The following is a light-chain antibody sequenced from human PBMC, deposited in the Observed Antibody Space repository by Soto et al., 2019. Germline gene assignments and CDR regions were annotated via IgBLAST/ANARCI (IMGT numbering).Light chain of an antibody. CDR1: SSDVGGYNF. J-gene: IGLJ1*01. V-gene: IGLV2-8*01. Sequence: QSALTQPPSASGSPGQSVTISCTGTSSDVGGYNFVSWYQHHPGKAPKLMIYEVSNRPSGVPDHFSGYKSGNTASLTVSGLQAEDEADYFCSSDAGTSNLVFGTGTKLTVL. CDR3: SSDAGTSNLV. CDR2: EVS.